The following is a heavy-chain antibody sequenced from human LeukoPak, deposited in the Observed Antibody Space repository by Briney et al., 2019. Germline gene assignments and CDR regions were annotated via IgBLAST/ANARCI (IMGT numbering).Heavy chain of an antibody. CDR1: GGSISSYY. CDR2: IYTSGST. CDR3: ARHDYDFWSGYYGVNWFDP. D-gene: IGHD3-3*01. V-gene: IGHV4-4*09. Sequence: SETLSLTCTVSGGSISSYYWSWIRQPPGKGLEWIGYIYTSGSTNYNPSLKSRVTISVDTSKNQFSLKLSSVTAADTAVYYCARHDYDFWSGYYGVNWFDPWGQGTLVTASS. J-gene: IGHJ5*02.